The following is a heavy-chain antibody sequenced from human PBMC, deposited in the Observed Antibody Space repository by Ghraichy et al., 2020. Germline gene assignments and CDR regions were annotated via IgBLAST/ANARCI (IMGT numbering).Heavy chain of an antibody. D-gene: IGHD3-22*01. CDR1: GFSFRSYA. CDR3: AKDRVIVVPIIANFDS. CDR2: ISGSGGST. Sequence: GGSLRLSCAASGFSFRSYAMNWVRQAPGKGLEWVSGISGSGGSTLYADSVRGRFSISRDNSRDILYLQMNSLRAEDTAVYYCAKDRVIVVPIIANFDSWGQGTLVTVSS. J-gene: IGHJ4*02. V-gene: IGHV3-23*01.